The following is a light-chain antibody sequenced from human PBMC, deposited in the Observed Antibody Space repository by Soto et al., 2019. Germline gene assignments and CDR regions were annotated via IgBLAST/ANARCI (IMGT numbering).Light chain of an antibody. J-gene: IGLJ3*02. V-gene: IGLV2-14*01. CDR1: SSDVGAYNS. CDR2: EVS. CDR3: SSFTRSDTWV. Sequence: QSALTQPASVSGSPGQSITISCTGTSSDVGAYNSVCWHQQHPGKAPKLMIYEVSKRPSGVSDRFSASKSGNTASLTISGLQADDEADYYCSSFTRSDTWVFGGGTKL.